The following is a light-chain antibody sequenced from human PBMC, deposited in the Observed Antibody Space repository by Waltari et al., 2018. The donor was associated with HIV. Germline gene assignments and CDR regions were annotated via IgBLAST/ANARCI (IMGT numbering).Light chain of an antibody. CDR1: SLRTYY. CDR3: NSRDNSGHHVG. Sequence: SSELTQDPAVSVALGQTVRITCQGDSLRTYYASWYQQKPGKAPVLVFYGKDSRPSGIPDLFSGSSSGTTASLTITGAQAEDEADYYCNSRDNSGHHVGFGGGTHLTVL. V-gene: IGLV3-19*01. CDR2: GKD. J-gene: IGLJ2*01.